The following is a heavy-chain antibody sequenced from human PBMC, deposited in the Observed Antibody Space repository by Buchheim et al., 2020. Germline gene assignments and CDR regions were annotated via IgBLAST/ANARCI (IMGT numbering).Heavy chain of an antibody. V-gene: IGHV3-7*03. CDR2: IKQDGSEK. Sequence: EVQLVDSGGGLVQPGGSLRLSCAASGFTFGSYWMSWVRQAPGKGLEWVTSIKQDGSEKYYVDSVKGRFTISRDNAKNSLYLQMNSLRVEDTAVYYCAKVWFRLGCAFDTWGQGT. J-gene: IGHJ3*02. D-gene: IGHD3-10*01. CDR1: GFTFGSYW. CDR3: AKVWFRLGCAFDT.